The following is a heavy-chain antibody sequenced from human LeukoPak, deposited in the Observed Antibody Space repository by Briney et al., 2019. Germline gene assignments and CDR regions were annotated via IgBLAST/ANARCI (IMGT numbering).Heavy chain of an antibody. CDR2: ISYDGSNK. CDR1: GFTFSSYG. D-gene: IGHD6-13*01. CDR3: AKDLSSWYYYYYGMDV. Sequence: PGRSLRLSCAASGFTFSSYGMRWVRQAPGKGLEWVAVISYDGSNKYYADSVKGRFTISRDNSKNTLYLQMNSLRAEDTAVYYCAKDLSSWYYYYYGMDVWGQGTTVTVSS. J-gene: IGHJ6*02. V-gene: IGHV3-30*18.